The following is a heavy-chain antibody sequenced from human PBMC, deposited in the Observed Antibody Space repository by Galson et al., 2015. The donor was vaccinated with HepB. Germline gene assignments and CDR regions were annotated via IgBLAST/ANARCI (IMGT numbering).Heavy chain of an antibody. CDR2: INSDGSST. V-gene: IGHV3-74*01. CDR1: GFTFSSYW. J-gene: IGHJ4*02. Sequence: SLRLSCAASGFTFSSYWMHWVRQAPGKGLVWVSRINSDGSSTSYADSVKGRFTISRDNAKNTLYLQVNSLRAEDTAVYYCARDNVEAAPLDYWGQGTLVTVSS. CDR3: ARDNVEAAPLDY. D-gene: IGHD2-15*01.